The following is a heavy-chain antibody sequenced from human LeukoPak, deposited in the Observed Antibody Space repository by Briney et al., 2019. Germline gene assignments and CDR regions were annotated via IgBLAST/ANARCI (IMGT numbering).Heavy chain of an antibody. CDR3: ATGSVRYSASWYSQEGDY. CDR2: ISVSAGST. D-gene: IGHD6-13*01. CDR1: GFTFSTYA. Sequence: PGGSLRLSCAASGFTFSTYAMSWVRQAPGKGLEWVSAISVSAGSTYYADSVKGRFSISRGNSKNTLYLQMNSLRAEDTAVYYCATGSVRYSASWYSQEGDYWGQGTLVTVSS. J-gene: IGHJ4*02. V-gene: IGHV3-23*01.